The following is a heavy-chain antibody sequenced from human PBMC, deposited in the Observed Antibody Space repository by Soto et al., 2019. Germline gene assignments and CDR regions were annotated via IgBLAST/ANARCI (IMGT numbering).Heavy chain of an antibody. J-gene: IGHJ6*02. D-gene: IGHD2-21*02. CDR3: ARLTASSPYYYYGMDV. CDR2: IYPGDSDT. CDR1: GYSFTNYW. Sequence: GESLKISCKGSGYSFTNYWIAWVRQMPGKGLEWMGIIYPGDSDTRYSPSFEGQIIISADKSNSSAYLQWSSLKASDTAMFYCARLTASSPYYYYGMDVWGHGTTVTVSS. V-gene: IGHV5-51*01.